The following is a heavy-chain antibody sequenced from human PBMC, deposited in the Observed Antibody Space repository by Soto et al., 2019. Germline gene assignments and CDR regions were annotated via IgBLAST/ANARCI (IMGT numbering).Heavy chain of an antibody. CDR1: GYTFTSYG. CDR3: ARAVAVPADFDD. Sequence: ASVMVSCKASGYTFTSYGITWVRQAPGQGLEWMGWIGPYDGATKFAQKVQGRVTLTTDTYTSTAYMELRSLRSDDTAVYYCARAVAVPADFDDWGQGTLVTVSS. CDR2: IGPYDGAT. V-gene: IGHV1-18*01. D-gene: IGHD6-19*01. J-gene: IGHJ4*02.